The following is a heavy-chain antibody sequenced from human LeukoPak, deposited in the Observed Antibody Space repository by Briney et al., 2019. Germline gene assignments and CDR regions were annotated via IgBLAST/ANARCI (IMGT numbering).Heavy chain of an antibody. J-gene: IGHJ4*02. D-gene: IGHD3-22*01. V-gene: IGHV3-23*01. Sequence: GGSLRLSCAASRFTFSNYAMNWVRQAPGKGLEWVSSISGSGGGTFYADSVKGRFTISRDNSKSTLYLQMNSLRAEDTAVYYCVKGQRITMNWVGYWGQGTLVTVSS. CDR2: ISGSGGGT. CDR3: VKGQRITMNWVGY. CDR1: RFTFSNYA.